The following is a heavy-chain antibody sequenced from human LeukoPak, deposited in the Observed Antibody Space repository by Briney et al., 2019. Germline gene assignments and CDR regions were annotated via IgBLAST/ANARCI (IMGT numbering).Heavy chain of an antibody. V-gene: IGHV3-53*01. J-gene: IGHJ4*02. D-gene: IGHD5-18*01. CDR1: GFTFSSYS. Sequence: GGSLRLSCAASGFTFSSYSMNWVRQAPGKGLEWVSVIYSGGSTYYADSVKGRFTISRDNSKNTLYLQMNSLRAEDTAVYYCARVRDGYSYGYYFDYWGQGTLVTVSS. CDR3: ARVRDGYSYGYYFDY. CDR2: IYSGGST.